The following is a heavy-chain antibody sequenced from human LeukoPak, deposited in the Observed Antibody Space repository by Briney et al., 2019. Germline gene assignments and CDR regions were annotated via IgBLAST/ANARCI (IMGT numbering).Heavy chain of an antibody. J-gene: IGHJ6*02. D-gene: IGHD5-18*01. CDR2: ISYDGSNK. CDR3: TRETWIQLWLRSYYYGMDV. Sequence: PGGSLRLSCAASGFTFSSYGMHWVRQAPGKGLEWVAVISYDGSNKYYADSVKGRFTISRDNSKNTLYLQVNSLRAEDTAVYYCTRETWIQLWLRSYYYGMDVWGQGTTVTVSS. CDR1: GFTFSSYG. V-gene: IGHV3-30*03.